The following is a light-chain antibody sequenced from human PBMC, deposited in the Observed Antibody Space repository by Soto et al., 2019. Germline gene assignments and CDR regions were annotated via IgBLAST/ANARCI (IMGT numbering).Light chain of an antibody. Sequence: QSALTQPASVSGSPGQSITISCTGTSSDIGGSKFVSWYQQHPGEAPKLMIFEVRNRPSGVSNRFSGSKSDNTASLTISGLQPEDEADYYCSSYSSSSTSWVFGGGTQLTVL. CDR3: SSYSSSSTSWV. V-gene: IGLV2-14*01. CDR2: EVR. J-gene: IGLJ3*02. CDR1: SSDIGGSKF.